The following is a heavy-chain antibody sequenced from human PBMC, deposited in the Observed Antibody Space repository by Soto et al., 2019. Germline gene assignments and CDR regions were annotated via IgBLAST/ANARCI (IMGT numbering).Heavy chain of an antibody. D-gene: IGHD3-22*01. CDR1: GGPISSYY. V-gene: IGHV4-4*07. Sequence: SETLSLTCTVSGGPISSYYWSWIRQPAGKGLEWIGRVFTSGNTNDNPSLQSRVTMSVDTSKNQFSLKLSSVTAADTAVYYCVRSFFYDNTAYHSSDAFDIWGQGTMVTVSS. CDR2: VFTSGNT. CDR3: VRSFFYDNTAYHSSDAFDI. J-gene: IGHJ3*02.